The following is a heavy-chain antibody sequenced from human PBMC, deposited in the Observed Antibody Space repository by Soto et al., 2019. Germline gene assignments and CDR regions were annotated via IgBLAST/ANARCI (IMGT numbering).Heavy chain of an antibody. CDR2: IFYSGRSGST. J-gene: IGHJ5*02. D-gene: IGHD2-21*02. Sequence: PPETLSLTCIVSGGSISSYYWSWIRQPPGKGLEWIGYIFYSGRSGSTNHNPSLKSRVTISVDTSKNQFSLKLSSVTAADTAVYYCARTALGWFDPWGQGTLVTVSS. V-gene: IGHV4-59*01. CDR1: GGSISSYY. CDR3: ARTALGWFDP.